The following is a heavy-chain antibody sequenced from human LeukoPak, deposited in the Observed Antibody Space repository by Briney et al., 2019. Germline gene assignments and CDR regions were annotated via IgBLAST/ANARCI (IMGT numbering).Heavy chain of an antibody. Sequence: YIYYSGSTNYNPSLKSRVTISVDTSKNQFSLKLSSVTAADTAVYYCARQPKYYGDYYFDYWGQGTLVTVSS. V-gene: IGHV4-59*08. CDR3: ARQPKYYGDYYFDY. J-gene: IGHJ4*02. CDR2: IYYSGST. D-gene: IGHD4-17*01.